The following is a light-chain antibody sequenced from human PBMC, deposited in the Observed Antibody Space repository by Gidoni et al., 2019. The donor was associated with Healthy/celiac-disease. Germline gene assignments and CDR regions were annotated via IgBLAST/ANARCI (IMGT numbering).Light chain of an antibody. J-gene: IGKJ4*01. V-gene: IGKV2-28*01. Sequence: DIVMTHSPLSLPVTPGEPASISCRSSQSLLHSNGYNYLDWYLQKPGQSPQLLIYLGSNRASGVPDRFSGSGSGTDFTLNISRVEAEDVGVYYCMQALQTPLTFGGGTKVEIK. CDR1: QSLLHSNGYNY. CDR2: LGS. CDR3: MQALQTPLT.